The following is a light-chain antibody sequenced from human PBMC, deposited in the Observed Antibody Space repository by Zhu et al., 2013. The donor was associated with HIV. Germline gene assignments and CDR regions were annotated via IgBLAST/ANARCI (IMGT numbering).Light chain of an antibody. Sequence: EIVMTQSPGTLSLSPGERATLSCRASQSVSSSHLAWYQQKPGQAPRLLIYGASTRATGIPARFGGSGSGTEFALTISSLQSEDFAVYYCQQYNNWPLTFGGGTKVEIK. J-gene: IGKJ4*01. CDR3: QQYNNWPLT. V-gene: IGKV3-15*01. CDR2: GAS. CDR1: QSVSSSH.